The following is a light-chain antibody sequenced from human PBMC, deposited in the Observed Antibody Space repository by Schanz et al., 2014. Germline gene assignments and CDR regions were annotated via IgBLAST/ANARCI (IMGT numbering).Light chain of an antibody. CDR3: QQSYNSPLT. CDR2: GAS. Sequence: EIVLTQSPGTLSLSPGERATLSCRASQSVSSSYLAWYQQKPGQAPRLLIYGASSRATGIPDRFSGSGSGTDFTLTISSLQPEDLATYYCQQSYNSPLTFGGGTKVEIK. V-gene: IGKV3-20*01. J-gene: IGKJ4*01. CDR1: QSVSSSY.